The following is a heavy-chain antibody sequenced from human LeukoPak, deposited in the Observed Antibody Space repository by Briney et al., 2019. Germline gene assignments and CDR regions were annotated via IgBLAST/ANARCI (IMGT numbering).Heavy chain of an antibody. V-gene: IGHV4-59*01. J-gene: IGHJ4*02. CDR1: GGSISSYY. CDR3: ARDNNGFYTLHL. CDR2: IYYSGST. Sequence: PSETLSLTCSVSGGSISSYYWSWIRQSPGKGLEWIGYIYYSGSTNYNPSLKGRVTMSVDTSKNQFSLKLSSVTAADTAVYYCARDNNGFYTLHLWGQGTMVIDSS. D-gene: IGHD3-3*01.